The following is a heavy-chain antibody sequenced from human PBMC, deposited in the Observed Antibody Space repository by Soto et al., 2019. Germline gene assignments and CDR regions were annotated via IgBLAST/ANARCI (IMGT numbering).Heavy chain of an antibody. CDR3: ARGSVYYDSSGYYYEGYFDY. CDR1: GFTFSSYA. CDR2: ISYDGSNK. V-gene: IGHV3-30-3*01. D-gene: IGHD3-22*01. Sequence: GGSLRLSCAASGFTFSSYAMHWVRQAPGKGLEWVAVISYDGSNKYYADSVKGRFTISRDNSKNTLYLQMNSLRAEDTAVYYCARGSVYYDSSGYYYEGYFDYWGQGTLVTVSS. J-gene: IGHJ4*02.